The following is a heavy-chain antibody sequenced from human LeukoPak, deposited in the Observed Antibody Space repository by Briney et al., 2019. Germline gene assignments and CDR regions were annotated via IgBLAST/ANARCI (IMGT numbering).Heavy chain of an antibody. CDR3: ARDNDSRDPPHFDY. Sequence: ASVKVSCKTSGYTFTSFDINWVRQATGQGLEWMGWMNPISGNTGYAQKFQGRVTMTRNTSISTAYMELSSLRSEDTAVYYCARDNDSRDPPHFDYWGQGTLVTVSS. CDR2: MNPISGNT. D-gene: IGHD3-16*01. CDR1: GYTFTSFD. J-gene: IGHJ4*02. V-gene: IGHV1-8*01.